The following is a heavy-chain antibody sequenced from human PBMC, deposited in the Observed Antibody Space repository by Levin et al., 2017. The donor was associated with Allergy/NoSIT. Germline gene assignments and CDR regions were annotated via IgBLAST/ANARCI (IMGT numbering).Heavy chain of an antibody. D-gene: IGHD1-1*01. CDR1: GFTFSSYA. CDR2: ISGSGGST. Sequence: GESLKISCAASGFTFSSYAMSWVRQAPGKGLEWVSAISGSGGSTYYADSVKGRFTISRDNSKNTLYLQMNSLRAEDTAVYYCAKDLLERSYWGQGTLVTVSS. CDR3: AKDLLERSY. J-gene: IGHJ4*02. V-gene: IGHV3-23*01.